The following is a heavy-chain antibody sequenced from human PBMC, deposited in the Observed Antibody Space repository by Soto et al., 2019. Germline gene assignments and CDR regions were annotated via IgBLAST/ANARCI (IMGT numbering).Heavy chain of an antibody. D-gene: IGHD5-12*01. CDR2: LSYDGSNK. CDR3: ARSGRDGYNYPFDY. V-gene: IGHV3-30-3*01. J-gene: IGHJ4*02. CDR1: GSTFSSYV. Sequence: QVQLVESGGGVVQPGRPLNSSGAASGSTFSSYVLLWVRKPPAKGLGGVPVLSYDGSNKYYADSVKGRFTISRDNSKNTLYLQMNSLRAEDTAVYYCARSGRDGYNYPFDYWGQGTLVTVSS.